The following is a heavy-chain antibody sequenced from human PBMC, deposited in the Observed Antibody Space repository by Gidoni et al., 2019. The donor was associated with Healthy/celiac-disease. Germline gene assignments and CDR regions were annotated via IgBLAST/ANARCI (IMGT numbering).Heavy chain of an antibody. CDR1: GFTVRSNY. CDR3: ARASSGYRFDY. D-gene: IGHD3-22*01. J-gene: IGHJ4*02. V-gene: IGHV3-66*01. CDR2: IYSGGST. Sequence: EVQLVASGGGLVQPGGSLRLSCAASGFTVRSNYMSWVRQAPGKGLEWVSVIYSGGSTYYADSVKGRFTISRDNSKNTLYLQMNSLRAEDTAVYYCARASSGYRFDYWGQGTLVTVSS.